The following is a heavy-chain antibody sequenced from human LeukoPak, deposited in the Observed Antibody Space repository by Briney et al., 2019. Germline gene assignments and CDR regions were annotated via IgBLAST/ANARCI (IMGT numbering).Heavy chain of an antibody. CDR3: AKDVWWSVS. V-gene: IGHV3-30*18. D-gene: IGHD2-8*02. CDR1: GFTFSSYG. CDR2: ISFDGSNK. Sequence: GGSLRLSCAASGFTFSSYGMHWVRQAPGKGLEWVAVISFDGSNKYYADSVKGRFTISRDNSKNTLYLQMNSLRVEDTAVYYCAKDVWWSVSWGQGTLVTVSS. J-gene: IGHJ5*02.